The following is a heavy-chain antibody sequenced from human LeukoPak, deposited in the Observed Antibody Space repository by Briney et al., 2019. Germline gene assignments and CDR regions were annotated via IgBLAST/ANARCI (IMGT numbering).Heavy chain of an antibody. D-gene: IGHD4-17*01. CDR1: GGSISSYY. CDR2: IYTSGST. V-gene: IGHV4-4*07. Sequence: SETLSLTCTVSGGSISSYYWSWIRQPAGKGLEWIGRIYTSGSTNYNPSLKSRVTMSVDTSKNQFSLKLSSVTAADTAVYYRARELDDYGDLNFDYWGQGTLVTVSS. J-gene: IGHJ4*02. CDR3: ARELDDYGDLNFDY.